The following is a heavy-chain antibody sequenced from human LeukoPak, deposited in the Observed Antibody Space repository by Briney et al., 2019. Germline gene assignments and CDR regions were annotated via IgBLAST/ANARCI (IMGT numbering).Heavy chain of an antibody. J-gene: IGHJ4*02. V-gene: IGHV1-2*02. CDR1: GYTFTSYG. Sequence: ASVKVSCKASGYTFTSYGISWVRQAPGQGLEWMGWISPNSGGTNYAQKFQGRVTMTRDTSISTAYMELSRLRSDDTAVYYCARVVGEVTPYFDYWGQGTLVTVSS. D-gene: IGHD2-21*02. CDR3: ARVVGEVTPYFDY. CDR2: ISPNSGGT.